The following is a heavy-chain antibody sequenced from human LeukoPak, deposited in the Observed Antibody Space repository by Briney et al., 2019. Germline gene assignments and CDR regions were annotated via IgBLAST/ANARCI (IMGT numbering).Heavy chain of an antibody. D-gene: IGHD1-1*01. CDR2: IGTAGDI. CDR3: ARGASTGFDP. J-gene: IGHJ5*02. CDR1: EFIFSDYA. Sequence: GGSLRLSCAASEFIFSDYAMGWVRQAPGKGLEWVSGIGTAGDIYYLGSVRGRFTLSREDAKNSLYLQMNNLRAGDTAVYYCARGASTGFDPWGQGTLVTVSS. V-gene: IGHV3-13*01.